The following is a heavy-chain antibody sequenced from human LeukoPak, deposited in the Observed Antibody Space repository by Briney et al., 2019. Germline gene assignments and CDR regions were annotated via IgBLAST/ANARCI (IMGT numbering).Heavy chain of an antibody. D-gene: IGHD3/OR15-3a*01. CDR2: EGSAGGT. CDR1: GFTFTNHA. J-gene: IGHJ3*02. V-gene: IGHV3-23*01. CDR3: ASRTWTGAGYYAFDI. Sequence: AGGSLRLSCAASGFTFTNHAVSWVRRAPGKGLEWVSAEGSAGGTYYADSVRGRFTISRDNYGNTLSLQMNSLRVEDTAVYYCASRTWTGAGYYAFDIWGQGTMVTVSS.